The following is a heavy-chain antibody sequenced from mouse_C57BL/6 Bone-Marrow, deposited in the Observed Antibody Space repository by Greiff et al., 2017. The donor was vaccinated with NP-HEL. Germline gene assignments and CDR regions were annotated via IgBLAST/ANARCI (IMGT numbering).Heavy chain of an antibody. Sequence: DVKLVESGPGLVKPSQSLSLTCSVTGYSITSGYYWNWIRQFPGNKLEWMGYISYDGSNNYNPSLKNRISITRDTSKNQFFLKLNSVTTEDTATYYCARGYYWGQGTTLTVSS. CDR3: ARGYY. V-gene: IGHV3-6*01. CDR2: ISYDGSN. J-gene: IGHJ2*01. CDR1: GYSITSGYY.